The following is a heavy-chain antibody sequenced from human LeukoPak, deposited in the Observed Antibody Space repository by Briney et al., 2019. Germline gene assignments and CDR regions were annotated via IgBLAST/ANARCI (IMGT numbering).Heavy chain of an antibody. Sequence: SETLSLTCTVSGGSISSNNYYWGWIRQPPGKGLEWIGSIYYSGSTYYNPSLKSRVTISVDTSKNQFSLKLSSVTAADTAVYYCARHGDNSSRYVAYWGQGTLVTVSS. CDR3: ARHGDNSSRYVAY. CDR1: GGSISSNNYY. D-gene: IGHD6-13*01. J-gene: IGHJ4*02. V-gene: IGHV4-39*01. CDR2: IYYSGST.